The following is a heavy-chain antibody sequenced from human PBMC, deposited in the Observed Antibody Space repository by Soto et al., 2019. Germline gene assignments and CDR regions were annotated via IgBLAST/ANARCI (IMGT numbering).Heavy chain of an antibody. D-gene: IGHD2-15*01. CDR2: ISAYNGNT. CDR1: GYTFTSYG. CDR3: ARGRYYCSGGSCSPWFDP. V-gene: IGHV1-18*01. J-gene: IGHJ5*02. Sequence: ASVKVSCKASGYTFTSYGISWVRQAPGQGLEWMGWISAYNGNTNYAQKLQGRVTMTTDTSTSTAYMELRSLRSDDTAVYYCARGRYYCSGGSCSPWFDPWGQGTLVTSPQ.